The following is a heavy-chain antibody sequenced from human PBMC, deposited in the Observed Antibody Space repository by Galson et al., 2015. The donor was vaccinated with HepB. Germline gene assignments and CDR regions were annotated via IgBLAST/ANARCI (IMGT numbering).Heavy chain of an antibody. J-gene: IGHJ4*02. D-gene: IGHD3-3*01. V-gene: IGHV1-18*04. CDR3: ARGLRFLEWFPLGY. CDR2: ISAYNGNT. CDR1: GYSFTSYG. Sequence: SVKVSCKASGYSFTSYGISWVRQAPGQVLEWMGWISAYNGNTYYTQKLQGRVTMTTDTSTSTAYMELRSLRSDDTAVYYCARGLRFLEWFPLGYWGQGTLVTVSS.